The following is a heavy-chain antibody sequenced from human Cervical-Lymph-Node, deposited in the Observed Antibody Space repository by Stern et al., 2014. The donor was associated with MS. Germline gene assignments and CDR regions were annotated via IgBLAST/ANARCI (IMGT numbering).Heavy chain of an antibody. Sequence: QVQLQESGPGLVRPSGTLSLTCGVSGDSISGSSDWLSWVRQPPGKGLEWTGAGHHRGSTHYNPSLKSTVTISLDTDNNTLFLTLNSVTAADTAVYYCARVKWYFDLWGRGTLVTVSS. V-gene: IGHV4-4*02. J-gene: IGHJ2*01. CDR3: ARVKWYFDL. CDR1: GDSISGSSDW. D-gene: IGHD2-21*01. CDR2: GHHRGST.